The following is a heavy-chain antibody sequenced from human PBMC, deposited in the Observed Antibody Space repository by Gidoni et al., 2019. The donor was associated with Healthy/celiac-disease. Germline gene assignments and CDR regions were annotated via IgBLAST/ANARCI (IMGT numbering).Heavy chain of an antibody. J-gene: IGHJ4*02. D-gene: IGHD3-3*01. CDR1: GSTSSGHY. Sequence: EAQLVEAGGGLVKPGGSLRLPCAASGSTSSGHYMDWVRQAPGKGLEWVGRTGNKDNSYTTGYAASVKGRFTISRDDSKNSLYLQMNSMKTEDTAVYYCAGLTFSIFGGPNQYWGQGTLVTVSS. CDR2: TGNKDNSYTT. V-gene: IGHV3-72*01. CDR3: AGLTFSIFGGPNQY.